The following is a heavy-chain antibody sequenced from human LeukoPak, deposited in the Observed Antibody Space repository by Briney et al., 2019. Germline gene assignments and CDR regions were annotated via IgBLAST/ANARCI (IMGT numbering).Heavy chain of an antibody. V-gene: IGHV3-23*01. CDR2: ISGSGGST. J-gene: IGHJ4*02. D-gene: IGHD3-16*01. CDR3: EFRILLGGGVTSDY. Sequence: PGGSLRLSCAASGFTFSSYAMSWVRQAPGKGLEWVSAISGSGGSTYYADSVKGRFTISRDNSKNTLYLQMNSLRAEDTAVYYCEFRILLGGGVTSDYWGQGTLVTVSS. CDR1: GFTFSSYA.